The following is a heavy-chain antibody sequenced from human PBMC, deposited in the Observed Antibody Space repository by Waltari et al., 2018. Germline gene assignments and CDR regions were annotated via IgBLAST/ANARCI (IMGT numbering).Heavy chain of an antibody. CDR1: GGTFSSYA. D-gene: IGHD3-3*01. CDR3: AREVTIFGVVIVGYYYGMDV. J-gene: IGHJ6*02. Sequence: QVQLVQSGAEVKKPGSSVKVSCKASGGTFSSYAISWVRQAPGQGLEWMGRIIPIFGTANYEQKFQGRVTITADKSTSTAYMELSSLRSEDTAVYYCAREVTIFGVVIVGYYYGMDVWGQGTTVTVSS. V-gene: IGHV1-69*08. CDR2: IIPIFGTA.